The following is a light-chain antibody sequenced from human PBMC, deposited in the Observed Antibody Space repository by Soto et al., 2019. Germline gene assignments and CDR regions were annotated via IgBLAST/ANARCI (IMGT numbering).Light chain of an antibody. J-gene: IGKJ1*01. CDR3: QQDFSSHQT. V-gene: IGKV3-15*01. CDR2: DIL. CDR1: QNVGSG. Sequence: KVMTQSPATLSVSPGERATLSCRASQNVGSGLAWYQQQPGQAPRLVIYDILTRATRAPTRMRGGGCGTDCSLTISRLEPEDFAVYYCQQDFSSHQTIGQGSKV.